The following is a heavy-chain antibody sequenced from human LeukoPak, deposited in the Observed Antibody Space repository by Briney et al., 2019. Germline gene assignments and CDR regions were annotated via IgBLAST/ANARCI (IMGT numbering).Heavy chain of an antibody. J-gene: IGHJ4*02. CDR1: GFTFSSYG. Sequence: WGVLRLSCAASGFTFSSYGMSWVRQSPGKGLEWVAYISSGGSPMYYVDSVKGRSTISRDNAKNSLYLEIHSLRVEDTGVYYCVRDSHYYDTTDPKYRLDYWGQGTLVSVSS. CDR3: VRDSHYYDTTDPKYRLDY. V-gene: IGHV3-48*04. CDR2: ISSGGSPM. D-gene: IGHD3-22*01.